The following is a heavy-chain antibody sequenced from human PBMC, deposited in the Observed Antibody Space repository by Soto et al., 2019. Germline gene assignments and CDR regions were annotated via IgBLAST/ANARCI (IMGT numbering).Heavy chain of an antibody. CDR2: INHSGST. Sequence: SETLSLTCAVYGGSFSGYYWSWIRQPPGKGLEWIGEINHSGSTNYNPSLKSRVTISVDTSKNQFSLKLSSVTAADTAVYYCARVPQMATIFYYGMDVWGQGTTVTVSS. J-gene: IGHJ6*02. D-gene: IGHD5-12*01. V-gene: IGHV4-34*01. CDR3: ARVPQMATIFYYGMDV. CDR1: GGSFSGYY.